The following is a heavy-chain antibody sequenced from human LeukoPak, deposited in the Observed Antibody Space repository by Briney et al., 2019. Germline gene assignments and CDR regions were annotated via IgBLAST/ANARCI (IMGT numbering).Heavy chain of an antibody. CDR1: GYTFTSYG. CDR2: IIPILGIA. D-gene: IGHD2-15*01. Sequence: ASVKVSCKASGYTFTSYGISWVRQAPGQGLEWMGRIIPILGIANYAQKFQGRVTITADKSTSTAYMELSSLRSEDTAVYYCARIGYCSGGSCYSGPRGMDVWGQGTTATVSS. J-gene: IGHJ6*02. V-gene: IGHV1-69*04. CDR3: ARIGYCSGGSCYSGPRGMDV.